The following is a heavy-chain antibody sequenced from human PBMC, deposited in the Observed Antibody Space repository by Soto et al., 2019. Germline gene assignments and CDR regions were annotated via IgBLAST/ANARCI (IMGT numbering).Heavy chain of an antibody. D-gene: IGHD2-15*01. Sequence: KESGPTLVKPTQTLTLTCTFSGFSLSTSGVGVGWIRQPPGKALEWLALIYWDDDKRYSPSLKSRLTITKETSKNQVVLTMTNMYPVDTATYYWAHSVVVVASKKGLWFDPWCEGTLVAVSS. CDR2: IYWDDDK. V-gene: IGHV2-5*02. CDR1: GFSLSTSGVG. J-gene: IGHJ5*02. CDR3: AHSVVVVASKKGLWFDP.